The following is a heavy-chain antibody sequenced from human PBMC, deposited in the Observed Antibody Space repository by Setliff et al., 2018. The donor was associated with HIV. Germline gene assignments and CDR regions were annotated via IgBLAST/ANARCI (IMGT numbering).Heavy chain of an antibody. J-gene: IGHJ4*02. Sequence: GGSLRLSCTVSGFTFISSTMNWVRQAPGKGLEWVASISSSGSYIHYADSLKGRFTISRDNAKNSLYLQMNSLRAEDTAVYYCARDRSSSSAFDYWGQGTLVTVSS. V-gene: IGHV3-21*01. CDR2: ISSSGSYI. D-gene: IGHD6-6*01. CDR3: ARDRSSSSAFDY. CDR1: GFTFISST.